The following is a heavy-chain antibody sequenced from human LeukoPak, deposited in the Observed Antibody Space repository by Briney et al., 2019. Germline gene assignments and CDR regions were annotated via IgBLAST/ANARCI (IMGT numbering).Heavy chain of an antibody. CDR3: ARGGWYLTV. CDR1: GGSISNYY. V-gene: IGHV4-59*01. CDR2: IYYPGNT. Sequence: PSETLSLTCTVSGGSISNYYWSWIRQPPGKGLERIGYIYYPGNTNYNSSPESRVTISVDTSKNQFSLKLRSVTAADSAVYYCARGGWYLTVWGRGTLVTVSS. J-gene: IGHJ2*01.